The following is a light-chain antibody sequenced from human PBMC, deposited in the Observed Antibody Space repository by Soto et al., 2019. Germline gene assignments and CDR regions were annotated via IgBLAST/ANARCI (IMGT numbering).Light chain of an antibody. J-gene: IGLJ1*01. Sequence: QSVLTQPPSASGSPGQSVTISCTGTSSDVGGYDYASWYKQHPGKAPKLMIYEVSKRPSGVPDRFSGSKSGNTAALTVSGLQAEDEADYYCSSYVGTNSYVFGTGTKVTVL. V-gene: IGLV2-8*01. CDR2: EVS. CDR1: SSDVGGYDY. CDR3: SSYVGTNSYV.